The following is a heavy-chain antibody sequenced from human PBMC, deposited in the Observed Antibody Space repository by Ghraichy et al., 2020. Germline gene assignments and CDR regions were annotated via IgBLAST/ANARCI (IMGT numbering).Heavy chain of an antibody. CDR3: ARRTYGSGPRLGV. Sequence: SETLSLTCAVYGGSFSGYYWSWIRQPPGKGLEWIGEINHSGSTNYNPSLKSRVTISVDTSKNQFSLKLSSVTAADTAVYYCARRTYGSGPRLGVWGQGTTVTVSS. D-gene: IGHD3-10*01. J-gene: IGHJ6*02. V-gene: IGHV4-34*01. CDR2: INHSGST. CDR1: GGSFSGYY.